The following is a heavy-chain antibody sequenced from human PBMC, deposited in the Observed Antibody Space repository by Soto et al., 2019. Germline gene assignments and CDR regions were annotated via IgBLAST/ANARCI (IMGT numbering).Heavy chain of an antibody. CDR3: ASLKRGYSYGYFDY. CDR1: GGSISSGGYY. CDR2: IYYSGST. J-gene: IGHJ4*02. Sequence: SETLSLTXTVSGGSISSGGYYWSWIRQHPGKGLEWIGYIYYSGSTYYNPSLKSRVTISVDTSKNQFSLKPSSVTAADTAVYYCASLKRGYSYGYFDYWGQGTLVTVSS. D-gene: IGHD5-18*01. V-gene: IGHV4-31*02.